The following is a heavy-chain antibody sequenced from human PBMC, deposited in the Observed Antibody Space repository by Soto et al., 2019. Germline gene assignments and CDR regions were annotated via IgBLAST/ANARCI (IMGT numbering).Heavy chain of an antibody. Sequence: GGSLRLSCAASGFTFSSYDMHWVRQATGKGLEWVSAIGTAGDTYYPGSVKGRFTISRENAKNSLYLQMNSLRAGDTAVYYCARGPYGSGSPIAPYYFDYWGQGTLVTVSS. D-gene: IGHD3-10*01. V-gene: IGHV3-13*01. CDR3: ARGPYGSGSPIAPYYFDY. CDR1: GFTFSSYD. J-gene: IGHJ4*02. CDR2: IGTAGDT.